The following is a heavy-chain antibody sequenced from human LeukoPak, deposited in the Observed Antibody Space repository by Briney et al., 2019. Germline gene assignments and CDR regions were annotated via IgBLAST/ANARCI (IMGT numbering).Heavy chain of an antibody. J-gene: IGHJ6*03. CDR2: INHSGST. CDR3: ARGGSSWNYYYYYYMDV. D-gene: IGHD6-13*01. Sequence: SETLSLTCAVYGGSFSGYYWSWIRQPPGKGLEWIGEINHSGSTNYNPSLKSRVTISVDTSKNQFSLKLSSVTAADTAVYYCARGGSSWNYYYYYYMDVWGKGTTVTVSS. CDR1: GGSFSGYY. V-gene: IGHV4-34*01.